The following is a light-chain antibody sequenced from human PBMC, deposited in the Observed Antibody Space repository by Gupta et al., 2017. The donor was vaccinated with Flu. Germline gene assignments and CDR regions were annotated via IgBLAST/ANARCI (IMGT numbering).Light chain of an antibody. V-gene: IGKV1-39*01. J-gene: IGKJ1*01. Sequence: DIQMTQSPSSLSASVGDRVTITCRASQSISNYLNWYQQKPGKAPKLLIYATSSLQGGVPSRFSGSGSLTDFTLTISRLQPEEFATYYCQQAYSAPRTFGQGTKVEIK. CDR3: QQAYSAPRT. CDR1: QSISNY. CDR2: ATS.